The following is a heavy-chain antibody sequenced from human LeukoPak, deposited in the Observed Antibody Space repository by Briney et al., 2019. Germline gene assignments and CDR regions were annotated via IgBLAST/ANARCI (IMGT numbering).Heavy chain of an antibody. CDR1: GGTFSSYA. V-gene: IGHV1-69*04. Sequence: RASVKVSCKASGGTFSSYAISWVRQAPGQGLEWMGRIIPILGIANYAQKFQGRVTITADKSTSTAYMELSSLRSEDTAVYYCARDLGLAAGGTGDYWGQGTLVNGSS. J-gene: IGHJ4*02. CDR3: ARDLGLAAGGTGDY. D-gene: IGHD6-13*01. CDR2: IIPILGIA.